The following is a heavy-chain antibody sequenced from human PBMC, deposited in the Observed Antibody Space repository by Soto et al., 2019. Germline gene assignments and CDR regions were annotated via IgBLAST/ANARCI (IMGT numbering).Heavy chain of an antibody. CDR2: IYYSGST. V-gene: IGHV4-31*01. CDR1: GGSISSGGYY. Sequence: SETLSLTCTVSGGSISSGGYYWSWIRQHPGKGLERIGYIYYSGSTYYNPSLKSLVTISVDTSKNQFSLKLSSVTAADTAVYYCARGKQREYYFDYWGQGTLVTVSS. D-gene: IGHD3-10*01. J-gene: IGHJ4*02. CDR3: ARGKQREYYFDY.